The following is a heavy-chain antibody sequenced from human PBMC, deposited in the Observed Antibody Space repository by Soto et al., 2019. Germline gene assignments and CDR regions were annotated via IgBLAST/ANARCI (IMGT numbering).Heavy chain of an antibody. CDR3: ARDFGQLGNWFDP. J-gene: IGHJ5*02. CDR1: GYTFTGYY. V-gene: IGHV1-2*04. CDR2: INPNSGGT. Sequence: ASVKVSCKASGYTFTGYYMHWLRQAPGQGLEWMGWINPNSGGTNYAQKFQGWVTMTRDTSISTAYMELSRLRSDDTAVYYCARDFGQLGNWFDPWGQGTLVTVSS. D-gene: IGHD6-13*01.